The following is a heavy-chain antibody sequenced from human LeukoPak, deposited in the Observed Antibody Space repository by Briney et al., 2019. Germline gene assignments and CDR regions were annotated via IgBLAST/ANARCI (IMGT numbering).Heavy chain of an antibody. CDR2: IKGGSSPI. D-gene: IGHD2-15*01. CDR1: GFTFSSCG. J-gene: IGHJ4*02. CDR3: VRDNPRCCGVVPANIDDY. Sequence: PGGSLRLSCAASGFTFSSCGMNWVRQAPGKGLEWVSYIKGGSSPIYYADSVRGRFTISRDDAKNSLYLQMNSLRAEDTAVYYCVRDNPRCCGVVPANIDDYWGQGTLVTVSS. V-gene: IGHV3-48*01.